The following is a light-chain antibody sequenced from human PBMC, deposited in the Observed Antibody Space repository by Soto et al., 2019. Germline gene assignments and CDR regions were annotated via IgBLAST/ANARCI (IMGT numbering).Light chain of an antibody. Sequence: QSVLTQPPSVSGAPGQRVTISCTGTSSNIGSHYDVHWYQQFPGAAPKVLIYGNKNRPSGVPDRFSGSRSGTSASLAITGLQAEDEADYYCQSYDSGLSGVVFGGGTKVTVL. V-gene: IGLV1-40*01. CDR2: GNK. J-gene: IGLJ2*01. CDR1: SSNIGSHYD. CDR3: QSYDSGLSGVV.